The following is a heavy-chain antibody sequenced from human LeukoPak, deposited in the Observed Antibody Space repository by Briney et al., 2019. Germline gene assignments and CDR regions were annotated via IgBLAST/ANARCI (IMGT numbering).Heavy chain of an antibody. CDR2: ISPGGGTT. D-gene: IGHD6-13*01. Sequence: GGSLRLSCAVSGFAFGSEAMSWVRQSPARGLEWVASISPGGGTTYYADYVKGRFTISRDNSNNSLFVQMNSLRAEDTAVYYCARDLRDRAIATEDSSLGYWGQGTLVTVSS. J-gene: IGHJ4*02. CDR3: ARDLRDRAIATEDSSLGY. CDR1: GFAFGSEA. V-gene: IGHV3-23*01.